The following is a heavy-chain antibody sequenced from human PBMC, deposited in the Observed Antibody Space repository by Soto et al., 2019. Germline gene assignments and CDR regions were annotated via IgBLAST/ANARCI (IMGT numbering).Heavy chain of an antibody. CDR2: IYYSGST. V-gene: IGHV4-31*03. J-gene: IGHJ4*02. CDR1: GGSISSGGYY. Sequence: PSETLSLTCTVSGGSISSGGYYWSWIRQHPGKGLEWIGYIYYSGSTYYNPSLKSRVTISVDTSKNQFSLKLSSVTAADTAVYYCARGAVVMHRFDYWGQGTLVTVSS. CDR3: ARGAVVMHRFDY. D-gene: IGHD3-22*01.